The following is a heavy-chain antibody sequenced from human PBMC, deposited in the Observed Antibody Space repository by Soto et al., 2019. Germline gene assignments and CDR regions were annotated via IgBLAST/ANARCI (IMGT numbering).Heavy chain of an antibody. CDR1: GFTFSSYG. D-gene: IGHD3-3*01. J-gene: IGHJ4*02. V-gene: IGHV3-30*18. CDR2: ISYDGSNK. Sequence: QVQLVESGGGVVQPGRSLRLSCAASGFTFSSYGMHWVRQAPGKGLEWVAVISYDGSNKYYADSVKGRFTISRDNSKNTRYLQMNSVRAEDTAVYYCAKDCRPHLILEWLLYFDYWGQGTLVTVSS. CDR3: AKDCRPHLILEWLLYFDY.